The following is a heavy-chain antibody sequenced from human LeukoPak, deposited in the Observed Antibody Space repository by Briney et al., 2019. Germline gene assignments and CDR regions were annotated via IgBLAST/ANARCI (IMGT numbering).Heavy chain of an antibody. CDR1: GGSISSSSYY. D-gene: IGHD2-2*01. Sequence: SQTLSLTCTVSGGSISSSSYYWGWIRQPPGKGLEWVGNIYYSGSTYYNPSLKSRVTISVDTSKSQFSLKLSSVTAADTAVYYCARSLRFCGSTTCYPNCFDPWGQGTLVTVSS. CDR2: IYYSGST. CDR3: ARSLRFCGSTTCYPNCFDP. J-gene: IGHJ5*02. V-gene: IGHV4-39*01.